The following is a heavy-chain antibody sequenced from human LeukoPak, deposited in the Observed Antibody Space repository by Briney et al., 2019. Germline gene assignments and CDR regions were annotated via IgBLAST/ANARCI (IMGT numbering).Heavy chain of an antibody. D-gene: IGHD1-1*01. Sequence: GGSLRLSCAASGFTFSSYSMNWVCQAPGKGLEWVSSISSSSSYIYYADSVKGRFTISRDNAKNSLYLQMNSLGAEDTAVYYCARESNWNQLDYWGQGTLVTVSS. V-gene: IGHV3-21*01. CDR1: GFTFSSYS. CDR2: ISSSSSYI. J-gene: IGHJ4*02. CDR3: ARESNWNQLDY.